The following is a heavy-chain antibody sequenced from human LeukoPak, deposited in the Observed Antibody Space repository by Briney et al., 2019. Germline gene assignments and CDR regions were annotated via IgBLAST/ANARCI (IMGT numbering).Heavy chain of an antibody. D-gene: IGHD6-6*01. V-gene: IGHV1-8*01. CDR1: GYTFTSYD. CDR2: MNPNSGNT. Sequence: ASVKVSCKASGYTFTSYDINWVRQATGQGLEWMGWMNPNSGNTGYAQKFQGRVTMTRNTSISTAYMELSSLRSEDTAVYYCARGRAARRPYYHYYYMDVWGKGTTVTVSS. CDR3: ARGRAARRPYYHYYYMDV. J-gene: IGHJ6*03.